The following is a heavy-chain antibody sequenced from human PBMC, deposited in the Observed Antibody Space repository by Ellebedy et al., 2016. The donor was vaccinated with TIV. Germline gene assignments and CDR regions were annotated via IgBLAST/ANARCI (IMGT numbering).Heavy chain of an antibody. D-gene: IGHD2-2*01. Sequence: GGSLRLXXAASGFTFSSYSMNWVRQAPGKGLEWVSSISSSSSYIYYADSVKGRFTISRDNAKNSLYLQMNSLRAEDTAVYYCARSRYCSSTSCFLNWFDPWGQGTLVTVSS. CDR1: GFTFSSYS. V-gene: IGHV3-21*01. J-gene: IGHJ5*02. CDR3: ARSRYCSSTSCFLNWFDP. CDR2: ISSSSSYI.